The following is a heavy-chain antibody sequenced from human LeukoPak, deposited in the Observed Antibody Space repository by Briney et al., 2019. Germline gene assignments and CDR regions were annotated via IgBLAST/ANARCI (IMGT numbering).Heavy chain of an antibody. Sequence: GASVKVSCKASGYTFINYGISWVRQAPGQGLEWMGWISPYNGNTDYAQKFQGRVTLTTDTSTTTAYLELRSLRSDDTAVYYCARDLNTDYGDYGGVYWGQGTLVTVSS. CDR3: ARDLNTDYGDYGGVY. V-gene: IGHV1-18*01. D-gene: IGHD4-17*01. J-gene: IGHJ4*02. CDR2: ISPYNGNT. CDR1: GYTFINYG.